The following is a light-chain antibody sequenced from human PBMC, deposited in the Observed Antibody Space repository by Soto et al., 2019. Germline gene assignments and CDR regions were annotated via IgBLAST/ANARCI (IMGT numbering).Light chain of an antibody. J-gene: IGLJ1*01. Sequence: QSVLTQPASVSGSPGQSITLSCTGTSSDVGSYNLVSWYQQHPGKAPKLMIYEVSKRPSGVSNRFSGSKSGNTASLTISGLQAEDEADYYCCSYAGSSTFLYVFGTGTKVTVL. CDR2: EVS. CDR1: SSDVGSYNL. CDR3: CSYAGSSTFLYV. V-gene: IGLV2-23*02.